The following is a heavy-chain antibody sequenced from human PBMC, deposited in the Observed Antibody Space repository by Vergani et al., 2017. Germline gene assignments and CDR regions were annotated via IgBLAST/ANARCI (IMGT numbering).Heavy chain of an antibody. CDR2: INPSGGST. CDR3: ARAQESSTLNY. D-gene: IGHD3-16*01. CDR1: GYTFTSYY. Sequence: QVQLVQSGAEVKKPGASVKVSCKASGYTFTSYYMHWVRQAPGQGLAWMGIINPSGGSTSYAQKFQGRVTITRDTSTSTVYLELSRLRSEDTAVYYCARAQESSTLNYWGQGTLVTVSS. V-gene: IGHV1-46*03. J-gene: IGHJ4*02.